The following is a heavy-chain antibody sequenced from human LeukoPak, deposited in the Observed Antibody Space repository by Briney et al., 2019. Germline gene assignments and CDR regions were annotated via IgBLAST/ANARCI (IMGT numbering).Heavy chain of an antibody. J-gene: IGHJ4*02. CDR3: ARVDNYYDSSGYLYYFDN. D-gene: IGHD3-22*01. Sequence: ASVKVSCEASGYTFTSYYIHWVRQAPGQGLEWMGSINPNSGGTNTAQKFQGRVTMTRDTSLSTAYMELSRLRSDDTAVYYCARVDNYYDSSGYLYYFDNWGQGTLVTVSS. CDR2: INPNSGGT. V-gene: IGHV1-2*02. CDR1: GYTFTSYY.